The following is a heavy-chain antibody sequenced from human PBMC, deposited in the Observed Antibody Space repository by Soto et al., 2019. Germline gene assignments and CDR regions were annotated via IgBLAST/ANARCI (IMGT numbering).Heavy chain of an antibody. CDR2: IYWNDDK. D-gene: IGHD1-26*01. CDR3: ARTRGWSWLGPNDY. Sequence: SGPTLVNPTQTLTLTCIFSGFSLRTSGVGVGWILHPPGKALDWLGFIYWNDDKRYSPSLKSRLTISKDTSKSQVVLTMTNMHPVDTATYCCARTRGWSWLGPNDYWGQGTLVTVSS. J-gene: IGHJ4*02. V-gene: IGHV2-5*01. CDR1: GFSLRTSGVG.